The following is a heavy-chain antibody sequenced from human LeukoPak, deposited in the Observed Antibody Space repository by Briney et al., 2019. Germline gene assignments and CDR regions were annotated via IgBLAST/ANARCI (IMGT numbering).Heavy chain of an antibody. J-gene: IGHJ4*02. Sequence: GGSLRHSCAASAFTFSSYWMSWVRQAPGKGLQWVANIKQDGSQKYYVDSVKGRFTISRDNAMNSLYLQMDSLRSDDTAVYYCARLGPRQVYDYWGQGTLVTVSS. CDR3: ARLGPRQVYDY. CDR2: IKQDGSQK. D-gene: IGHD1-14*01. CDR1: AFTFSSYW. V-gene: IGHV3-7*05.